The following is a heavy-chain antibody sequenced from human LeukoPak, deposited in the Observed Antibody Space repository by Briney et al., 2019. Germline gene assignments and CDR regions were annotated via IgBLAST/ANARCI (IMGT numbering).Heavy chain of an antibody. CDR1: GGSISSGGYS. CDR2: IYHSGST. J-gene: IGHJ5*02. CDR3: AREAGWFDP. Sequence: SETLSLTCTVSGGSISSGGYSWSWIRQPPGKGLEWIGYIYHSGSTYYNPSLKSRVTISVDRSKNQFSLKLSSVTAADTAVYYCAREAGWFDPWGQGTLVTVSS. V-gene: IGHV4-30-2*01.